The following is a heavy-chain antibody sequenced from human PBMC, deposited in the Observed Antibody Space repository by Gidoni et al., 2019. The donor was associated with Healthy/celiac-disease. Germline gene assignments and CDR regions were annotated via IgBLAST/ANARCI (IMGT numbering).Heavy chain of an antibody. CDR2: IYPGDSDT. CDR3: ARTRYCSSTSCYLGGVDAFDI. V-gene: IGHV5-51*01. Sequence: EVQLVQSGEEVKKPGESLKISCKGSGYSFPSYWIGRVRQMPGKGLEWMGIIYPGDSDTRYSPSFPGQVTISADKSISTAYLQWSSLKASDTAMYYCARTRYCSSTSCYLGGVDAFDIWGQGTMVTVSS. CDR1: GYSFPSYW. J-gene: IGHJ3*02. D-gene: IGHD2-2*01.